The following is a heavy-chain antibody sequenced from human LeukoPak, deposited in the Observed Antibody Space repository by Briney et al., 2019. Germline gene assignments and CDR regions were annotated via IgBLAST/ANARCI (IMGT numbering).Heavy chain of an antibody. CDR2: IYYSGST. V-gene: IGHV4-39*07. Sequence: SETPSLTCTVSGGSISSSSYYWGWIRQPPGKGLEWIGSIYYSGSTYYNPSLKSRVTISVDTSKNQFSLKLSSVTAADTAVYYCARVVYYGSGSYWRLNWFDPWGQGTLVTVSS. CDR3: ARVVYYGSGSYWRLNWFDP. D-gene: IGHD3-10*01. CDR1: GGSISSSSYY. J-gene: IGHJ5*02.